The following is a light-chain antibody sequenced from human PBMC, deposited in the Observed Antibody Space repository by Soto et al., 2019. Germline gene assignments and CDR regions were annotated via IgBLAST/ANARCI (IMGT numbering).Light chain of an antibody. CDR3: QRYNSYSEA. CDR2: KAS. Sequence: MTQSPSTLSGSVGDRVTITCRASQTISSWLPWYQQKPGKAPKLLISKASTLKSGVPSRFSGSGSGTEFPLTISSLQPDDFATYHCQRYNSYSEAFGQGTKVDIK. CDR1: QTISSW. V-gene: IGKV1-5*03. J-gene: IGKJ1*01.